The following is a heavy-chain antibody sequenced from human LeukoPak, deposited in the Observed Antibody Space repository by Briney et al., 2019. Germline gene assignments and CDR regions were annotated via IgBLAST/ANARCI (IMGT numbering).Heavy chain of an antibody. Sequence: GGSLRLSCAASGFTFSSHAMYWVRQAPGKGLDWVALISYDGSNKYYVDSVKGRFTISRDNSKNTMVLQVNSLSTEDTAVYYCARGRGNYSPNPFDIWGKGTKVTVSS. V-gene: IGHV3-30-3*01. CDR1: GFTFSSHA. CDR2: ISYDGSNK. CDR3: ARGRGNYSPNPFDI. J-gene: IGHJ3*02. D-gene: IGHD3-10*01.